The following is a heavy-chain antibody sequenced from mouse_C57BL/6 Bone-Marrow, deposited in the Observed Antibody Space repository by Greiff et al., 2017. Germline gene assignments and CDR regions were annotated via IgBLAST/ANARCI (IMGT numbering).Heavy chain of an antibody. CDR1: GYTFTSYT. D-gene: IGHD2-14*01. J-gene: IGHJ4*01. Sequence: QVQLQQSGAELARPGASVKMSCKASGYTFTSYTMHWVKQRPGQGLEWIGYINPSSGYTKYNQKFKDKATLTADKSSSTAYMQLSSLTSEDSAVYYGARIGPPDSMDYWGQGTSVTVSS. CDR2: INPSSGYT. CDR3: ARIGPPDSMDY. V-gene: IGHV1-4*01.